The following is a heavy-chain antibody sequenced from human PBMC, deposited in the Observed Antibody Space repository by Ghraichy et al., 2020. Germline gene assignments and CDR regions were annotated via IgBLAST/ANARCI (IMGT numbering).Heavy chain of an antibody. Sequence: GESLNISCAASGFTFSNAWMSWVRQAPGKGLEWVGRIKSKTDGGTTDYAAPVKGRFTISRDDSKNTLYLQMNSLKTEDTAVYYCTTDAFFFYGNDAFDIWGQGTMVTVSS. CDR2: IKSKTDGGTT. CDR1: GFTFSNAW. J-gene: IGHJ3*02. D-gene: IGHD2/OR15-2a*01. V-gene: IGHV3-15*01. CDR3: TTDAFFFYGNDAFDI.